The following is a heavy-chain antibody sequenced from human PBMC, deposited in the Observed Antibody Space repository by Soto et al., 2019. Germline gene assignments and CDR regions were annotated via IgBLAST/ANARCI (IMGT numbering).Heavy chain of an antibody. V-gene: IGHV4-59*08. J-gene: IGHJ4*02. CDR1: GGSISSYY. CDR2: IYYSGST. D-gene: IGHD6-19*01. CDR3: ARGQWLADY. Sequence: QVQLQESGPGLVKPSETLSLTCTVSGGSISSYYWSWIRQPPGKGLEWIGYIYYSGSTNYNPSLKSRVTISVDTSKNQFSLKLSSVTAADTAVYYCARGQWLADYWGQGTLVTVSS.